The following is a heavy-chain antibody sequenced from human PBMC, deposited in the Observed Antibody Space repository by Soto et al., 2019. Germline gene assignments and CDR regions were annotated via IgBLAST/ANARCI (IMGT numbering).Heavy chain of an antibody. CDR3: AREEVGYCSGGRCYYYVMDV. CDR1: GGSISSYY. J-gene: IGHJ6*02. D-gene: IGHD2-15*01. CDR2: IYTSGNT. V-gene: IGHV4-4*07. Sequence: SEILSLTCTVSGGSISSYYWSWIRQPAGKGLEWIGRIYTSGNTNYNPSLKSRVTMSVDTSKNQFSLKLSSVTAADTAVYCCAREEVGYCSGGRCYYYVMDVWGQGTTVTVS.